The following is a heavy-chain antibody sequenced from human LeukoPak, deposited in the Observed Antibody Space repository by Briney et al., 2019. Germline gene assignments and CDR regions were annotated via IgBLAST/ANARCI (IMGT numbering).Heavy chain of an antibody. CDR1: GGSFSGYY. J-gene: IGHJ4*02. CDR3: ARGHPGLPSARRLFDLNLRAFDY. Sequence: SETLSLTCAVYGGSFSGYYWSWIRQPPGKGLEWIGEINHSGSTNYNPSLTSRVTISVDTSKNQFSLKLSSVTAADTAVYYCARGHPGLPSARRLFDLNLRAFDYWGQGTLVTVSS. D-gene: IGHD2-15*01. CDR2: INHSGST. V-gene: IGHV4-34*01.